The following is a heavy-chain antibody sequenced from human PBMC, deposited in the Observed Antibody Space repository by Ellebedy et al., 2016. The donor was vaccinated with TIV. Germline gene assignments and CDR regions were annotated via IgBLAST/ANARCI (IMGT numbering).Heavy chain of an antibody. CDR2: ISTSGTTT. V-gene: IGHV3-48*04. CDR3: VRRIGSSGIAYDF. Sequence: GESLKISCAASGFTLSSYWMNWVRQAPGKGLKWVSYISTSGTTTYYADSVKGRFTVSRDNAKNSLYLQMNSLGAEDTALYYCVRRIGSSGIAYDFWGQGTMVTVSS. J-gene: IGHJ3*01. CDR1: GFTLSSYW. D-gene: IGHD3-10*01.